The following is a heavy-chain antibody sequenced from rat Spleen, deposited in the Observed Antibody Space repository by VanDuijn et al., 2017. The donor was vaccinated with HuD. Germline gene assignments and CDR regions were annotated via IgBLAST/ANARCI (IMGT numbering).Heavy chain of an antibody. J-gene: IGHJ3*01. V-gene: IGHV6-6*01. CDR2: IKAKSNNYAT. D-gene: IGHD1-10*01. Sequence: EVQVLESGGGLVQPGNSLKLSCATSGFTFSTAWMYWYRQFPEKRLEWVARIKAKSNNYATDYTESVKGRFTISRDDSKSSIYLQMNNLKEEDTATYYCARQDNYVGFAYWGQGTLVTVSS. CDR3: ARQDNYVGFAY. CDR1: GFTFSTAW.